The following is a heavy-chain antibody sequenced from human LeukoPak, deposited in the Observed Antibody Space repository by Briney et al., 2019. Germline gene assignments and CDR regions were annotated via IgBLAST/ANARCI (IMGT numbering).Heavy chain of an antibody. D-gene: IGHD6-13*01. Sequence: PGGSLRLSCAASGFVFSNYGMHWVRQAPGKGLQWVAFIRYDGSNKYYAESVKGRVTISRDNSKNTLYLQMNSLRFEDTAVYYCAKIVGTYSSSWDFDYWGQGTLVTVSS. CDR1: GFVFSNYG. CDR3: AKIVGTYSSSWDFDY. CDR2: IRYDGSNK. V-gene: IGHV3-30*02. J-gene: IGHJ4*02.